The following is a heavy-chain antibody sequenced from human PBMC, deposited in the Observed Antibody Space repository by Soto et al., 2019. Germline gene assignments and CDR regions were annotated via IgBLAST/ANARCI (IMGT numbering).Heavy chain of an antibody. CDR1: GYTFTSYG. CDR2: ISAYNGNT. CDR3: ARDYGLYGDNNWFAP. V-gene: IGHV1-18*01. J-gene: IGHJ5*02. Sequence: QVQLVQSGAEVKKPGASVKVSCKASGYTFTSYGISWVRQAPGQGLEWMGWISAYNGNTNYAQKLQGRVTMTTDTSTSTAHMELRSLRSDDTAVYYCARDYGLYGDNNWFAPWGQGTLVTVSS. D-gene: IGHD4-17*01.